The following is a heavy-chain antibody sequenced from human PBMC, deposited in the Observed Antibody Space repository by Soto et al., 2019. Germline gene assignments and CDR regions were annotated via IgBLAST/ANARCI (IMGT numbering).Heavy chain of an antibody. D-gene: IGHD2-2*01. J-gene: IGHJ4*02. CDR2: VRNRANSYTT. Sequence: EVQLVESGGGLVQPGGSLRLSCAASGFTFSDHYMDWVRQAPGKGLEWVGRVRNRANSYTTEYAASVKDRFTISRDDSKNSVYLQMNSLQTEDTAVYFCARGKVGSAWTVDYWGQGTLVTASS. CDR1: GFTFSDHY. V-gene: IGHV3-72*01. CDR3: ARGKVGSAWTVDY.